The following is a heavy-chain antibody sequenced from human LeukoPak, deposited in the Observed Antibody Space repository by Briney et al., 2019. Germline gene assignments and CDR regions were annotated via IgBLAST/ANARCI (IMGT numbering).Heavy chain of an antibody. D-gene: IGHD2-15*01. J-gene: IGHJ4*02. CDR3: ARAPDIVVVVGRGVFDY. V-gene: IGHV4-34*01. Sequence: SETLSLTCAVYGGSFSGYYWSWIRQPPGKGLEWIGEINHSGSTNYNPSLKSRVTISVDTSKNQFSLKLSSVTAADTAVYYCARAPDIVVVVGRGVFDYWGQGTLVTVSS. CDR1: GGSFSGYY. CDR2: INHSGST.